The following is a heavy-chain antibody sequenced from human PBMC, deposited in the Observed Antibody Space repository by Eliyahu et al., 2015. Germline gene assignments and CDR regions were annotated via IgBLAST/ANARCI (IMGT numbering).Heavy chain of an antibody. CDR1: GYTLTGYF. CDR3: ARDRGVAVAGTS. J-gene: IGHJ5*02. V-gene: IGHV1-2*02. CDR2: INPNSGGT. D-gene: IGHD6-19*01. Sequence: QVQLVQSGAEVKKPGASVKVSCKASGYTLTGYFRHWVRQAPGQGLEWMGWINPNSGGTNYAQKFQGRVTMTRDTSISTAYMELSRLRSDDTAVYYCARDRGVAVAGTSWGQGTLVTVSS.